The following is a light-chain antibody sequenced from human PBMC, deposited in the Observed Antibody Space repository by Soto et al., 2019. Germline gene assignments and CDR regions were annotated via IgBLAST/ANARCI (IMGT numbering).Light chain of an antibody. CDR3: QQRFSWPRT. V-gene: IGKV3-11*01. Sequence: EIVLTQSPATLSLSPGERGTLSCRASQSVSSSLAWYQQKPGQAPRLLIYDASNRATGIPARFSGSGSGTDFTLTISSLEPEDCAVYYCQQRFSWPRTFGQGTKVEIK. CDR2: DAS. CDR1: QSVSSS. J-gene: IGKJ1*01.